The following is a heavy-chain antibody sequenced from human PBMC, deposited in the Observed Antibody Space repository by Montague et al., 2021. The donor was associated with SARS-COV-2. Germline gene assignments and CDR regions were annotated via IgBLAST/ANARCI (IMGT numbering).Heavy chain of an antibody. Sequence: SLRLSCAASGFTLRGYWMTWVRQAPGKGLERVASINRDGTEESYVDSVRGRFTISRDNAQNSLFLQINRLRVEDTAVYYCARDRGWQSYDSWGQGTLVIVSS. D-gene: IGHD6-19*01. V-gene: IGHV3-7*01. CDR3: ARDRGWQSYDS. CDR2: INRDGTEE. CDR1: GFTLRGYW. J-gene: IGHJ4*02.